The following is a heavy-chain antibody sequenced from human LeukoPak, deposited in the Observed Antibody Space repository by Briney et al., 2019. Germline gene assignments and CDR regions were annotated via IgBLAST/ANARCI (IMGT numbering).Heavy chain of an antibody. D-gene: IGHD3-10*01. CDR3: VRAHHPGGWFDP. J-gene: IGHJ5*02. V-gene: IGHV3-7*04. Sequence: GGSLRLSCAASGFTFSSSWMTWVRQAPGKGLEWVASINQDGGELHYVDSVKGRFTISRDNAKNSLYLQMNSLTAEDTAVHYCVRAHHPGGWFDPWGQGTQVTVSS. CDR1: GFTFSSSW. CDR2: INQDGGEL.